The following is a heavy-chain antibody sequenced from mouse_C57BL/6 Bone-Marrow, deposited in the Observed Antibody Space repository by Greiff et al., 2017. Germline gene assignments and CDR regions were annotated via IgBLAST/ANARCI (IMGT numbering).Heavy chain of an antibody. V-gene: IGHV1-55*01. CDR3: ASIPYYYGSPWFAY. CDR2: IYPGSGST. J-gene: IGHJ3*01. Sequence: VQLQQPGAELVKPGASVKMSCKASGYTFTSYWITWVKQRPGQGLEWIGDIYPGSGSTNYNEKFKSKATLTVDTSSSTAYMQLSSLTSEASAVYYCASIPYYYGSPWFAYWGQGTLVTVSA. CDR1: GYTFTSYW. D-gene: IGHD1-1*01.